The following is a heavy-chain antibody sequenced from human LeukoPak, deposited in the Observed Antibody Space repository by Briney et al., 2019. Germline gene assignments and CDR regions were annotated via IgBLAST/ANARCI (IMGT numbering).Heavy chain of an antibody. D-gene: IGHD3-22*01. J-gene: IGHJ4*02. CDR1: GGSFSGYY. CDR2: INHSGST. CDR3: ATYDSSGYYYDY. Sequence: PSETLSLTCAVYGGSFSGYYWSWIRQPPGKGLEWIGEINHSGSTNYNPSLKSRVTISVDTSKNQFSLKLSSVTAADTAVCYCATYDSSGYYYDYWGQGTLVTVSS. V-gene: IGHV4-34*01.